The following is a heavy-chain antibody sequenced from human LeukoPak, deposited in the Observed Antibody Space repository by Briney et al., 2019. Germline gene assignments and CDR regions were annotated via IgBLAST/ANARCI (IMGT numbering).Heavy chain of an antibody. CDR1: GGSISSSSYY. J-gene: IGHJ4*02. CDR3: ARVQWEQSCFDY. V-gene: IGHV4-39*01. Sequence: SETLSLTCTVSGGSISSSSYYWGWIRQPPGKGLEWIGSIYYSGSTYYNPSLKSRVTISVDTSKNQFSLKLSSVTAADTAVYYCARVQWEQSCFDYWGQGTLVTVSS. CDR2: IYYSGST. D-gene: IGHD1-26*01.